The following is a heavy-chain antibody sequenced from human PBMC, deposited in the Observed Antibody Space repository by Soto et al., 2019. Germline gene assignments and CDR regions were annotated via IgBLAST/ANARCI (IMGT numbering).Heavy chain of an antibody. V-gene: IGHV4-4*02. Sequence: QVQLQESGPGLVKPSGTLSLTCAVSSGSISSSNWWSWVRQPPGKGLEWIGEIYHSGSTNYNPSLKSRVTISVDKSQNPFSLKLSSVTAADTAVYYCRMGGYSSGWYYFDYWGQGTLVTVSS. CDR2: IYHSGST. D-gene: IGHD6-19*01. CDR3: RMGGYSSGWYYFDY. J-gene: IGHJ4*02. CDR1: SGSISSSNW.